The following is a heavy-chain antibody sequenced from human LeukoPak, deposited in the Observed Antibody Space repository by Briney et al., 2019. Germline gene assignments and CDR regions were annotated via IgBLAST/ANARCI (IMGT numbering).Heavy chain of an antibody. CDR2: ISSSGSSI. Sequence: GGSLRLSCAASGFTFSDYYMSWIRQAPGKGLEWVSYISSSGSSIYYADSVKGRFTISRDNAKNSLYLHMNSLRAEDTALYYCAKDISAALNGMDVWGQGTTVTVSS. CDR3: AKDISAALNGMDV. CDR1: GFTFSDYY. J-gene: IGHJ6*02. V-gene: IGHV3-11*01. D-gene: IGHD6-13*01.